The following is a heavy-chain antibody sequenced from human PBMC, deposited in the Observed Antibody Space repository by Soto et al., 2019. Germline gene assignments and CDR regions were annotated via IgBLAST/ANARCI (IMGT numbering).Heavy chain of an antibody. CDR3: AATYYYDSSAYPDAFDI. CDR2: IVVGSGNT. CDR1: GFTFTCSA. J-gene: IGHJ3*02. Sequence: SVKVSCKASGFTFTCSAVQWARQARGQRLEWIGWIVVGSGNTNYAQKFQERVTITRDMSTSTAYMELSSLRSEDTAVYYCAATYYYDSSAYPDAFDIWGQGTMVTVSS. V-gene: IGHV1-58*01. D-gene: IGHD3-22*01.